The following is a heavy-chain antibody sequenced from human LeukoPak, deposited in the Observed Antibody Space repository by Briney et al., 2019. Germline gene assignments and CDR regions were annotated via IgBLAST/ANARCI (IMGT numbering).Heavy chain of an antibody. CDR2: IYYSGST. J-gene: IGHJ4*02. Sequence: SQTLSLTCAVSGGSISSGGYYWSWIRQPPGKGLEWIGYIYYSGSTNYNPSLKSRVTISVDTSKNQFSLKLSSVTAADTAVYYCAREGGYCSSTSCLDLFDYWGQGTLVTVSS. CDR1: GGSISSGGYY. D-gene: IGHD2-2*01. V-gene: IGHV4-61*08. CDR3: AREGGYCSSTSCLDLFDY.